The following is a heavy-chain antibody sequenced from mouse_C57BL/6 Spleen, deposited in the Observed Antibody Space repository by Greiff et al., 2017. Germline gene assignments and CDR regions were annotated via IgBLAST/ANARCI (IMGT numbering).Heavy chain of an antibody. D-gene: IGHD1-1*01. V-gene: IGHV1-53*01. Sequence: QVQLQQPGTELVKPGASVKLSCKASGYTFTSYWMHWVKQRPGQGLEWIGNINPSNGGTNYNEKFKSKATLTVDKSSSTAYMQLSSLTSEDSAVYYCARGATVVATHWYFDVWGTGTTVTVSS. J-gene: IGHJ1*03. CDR3: ARGATVVATHWYFDV. CDR2: INPSNGGT. CDR1: GYTFTSYW.